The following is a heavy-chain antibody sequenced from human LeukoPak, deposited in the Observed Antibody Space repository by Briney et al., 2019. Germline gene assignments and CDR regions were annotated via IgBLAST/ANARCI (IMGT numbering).Heavy chain of an antibody. Sequence: GSLRLSCAASGFTFSNAWMSWVRQAPGKGLEWVGRIKSKNDGGTTDYAAPVKGRFTISRDDSKNTLYLQMNSLKTEDTAVYYCTSGVSSVHWGQGTLVTVSS. V-gene: IGHV3-15*01. J-gene: IGHJ4*02. CDR3: TSGVSSVH. CDR2: IKSKNDGGTT. CDR1: GFTFSNAW. D-gene: IGHD3-16*01.